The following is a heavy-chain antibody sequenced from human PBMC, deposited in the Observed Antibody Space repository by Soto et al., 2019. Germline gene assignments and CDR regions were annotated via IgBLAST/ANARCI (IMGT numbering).Heavy chain of an antibody. Sequence: PSATLSLTYTVSGGSIRRYYLSWIRQPPGKGLDWIGYISYSGSTNSTPALQSRVTISLDASKNQFSLDVRSLTTADTAVYFCARVLPANSWSHLRFDPWGRGILVTVS. CDR2: ISYSGST. J-gene: IGHJ5*02. CDR3: ARVLPANSWSHLRFDP. D-gene: IGHD6-13*01. CDR1: GGSIRRYY. V-gene: IGHV4-59*01.